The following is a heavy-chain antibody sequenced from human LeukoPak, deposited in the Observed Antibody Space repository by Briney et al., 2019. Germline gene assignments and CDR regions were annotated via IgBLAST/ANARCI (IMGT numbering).Heavy chain of an antibody. CDR2: ISGSINYI. Sequence: GGSLRLSCAASGFTFNSYSMNWVRQAPGKGLEWVSSISGSINYISYADSVKGRLTISRDNAKNSLFLQMNSLRADDTAVYYCARGEERWDLLSPYFFDYWGQGTLVTV. V-gene: IGHV3-21*01. D-gene: IGHD1-26*01. CDR3: ARGEERWDLLSPYFFDY. J-gene: IGHJ4*02. CDR1: GFTFNSYS.